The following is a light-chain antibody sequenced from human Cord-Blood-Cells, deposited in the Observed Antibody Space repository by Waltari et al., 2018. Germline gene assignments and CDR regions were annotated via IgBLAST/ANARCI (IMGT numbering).Light chain of an antibody. CDR3: QQYGSSPWT. CDR2: GAS. V-gene: IGKV3-20*01. Sequence: ELVLTQSPGTLSLSPGERATLPYRASQSVSSSYLAWYQQKPGQAPRLLIYGASSRATGIPDRFSGSGSGTDFTLTISRLEPEDFAVYYCQQYGSSPWTFGQGTKVEIK. CDR1: QSVSSSY. J-gene: IGKJ1*01.